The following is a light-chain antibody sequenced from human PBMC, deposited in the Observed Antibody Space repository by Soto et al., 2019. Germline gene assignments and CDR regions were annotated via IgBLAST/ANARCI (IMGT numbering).Light chain of an antibody. J-gene: IGKJ1*01. V-gene: IGKV1-5*03. Sequence: DIQMTQSPSTLSGSVGVRVTITWRASQTISSWLGWYQQKPGNAPKLLIYKASTLKSGVPSRFSGSGSGTEFTLTISSLQPDDFATYYCQHYNTYSEAFGQGTKV. CDR1: QTISSW. CDR3: QHYNTYSEA. CDR2: KAS.